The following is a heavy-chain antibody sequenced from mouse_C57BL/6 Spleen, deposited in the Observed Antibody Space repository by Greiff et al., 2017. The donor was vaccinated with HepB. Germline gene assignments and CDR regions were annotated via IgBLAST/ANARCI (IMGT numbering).Heavy chain of an antibody. Sequence: DVQLVESGGGLVQPGGSLSLSCAASGFTFTDYYMSWVRQPPGKALEWLGFIRNKANGYTTEYSASVKGRFTISRDNSQSILYLQMNALRAEDSATYYCARPYGYDGDWYFDVWGTGTTVTVSS. CDR2: IRNKANGYTT. CDR3: ARPYGYDGDWYFDV. V-gene: IGHV7-3*01. CDR1: GFTFTDYY. D-gene: IGHD2-2*01. J-gene: IGHJ1*03.